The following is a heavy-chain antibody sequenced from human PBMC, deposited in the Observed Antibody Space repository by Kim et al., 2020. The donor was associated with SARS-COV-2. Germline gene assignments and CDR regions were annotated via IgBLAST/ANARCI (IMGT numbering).Heavy chain of an antibody. Sequence: RSKFYADAVKGRFAISRDNSKETMYLQMNSLRPEDTAVYYCAKEEDAFDIWGQGTMVTVS. J-gene: IGHJ3*02. V-gene: IGHV3-NL1*01. CDR3: AKEEDAFDI. CDR2: RSK.